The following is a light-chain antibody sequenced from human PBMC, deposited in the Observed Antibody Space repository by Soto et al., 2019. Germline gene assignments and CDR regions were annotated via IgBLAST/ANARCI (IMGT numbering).Light chain of an antibody. Sequence: DIQMTQSPSTLSASIGDRVTITCRASQSIRSWLAWYQQKPGKAPKLLIYDASNLQSGVPSRFSGSGSGSEFTLTISSLQPDDSATYYCQQYNSYSWTFGQGTKVDIK. CDR3: QQYNSYSWT. CDR2: DAS. V-gene: IGKV1-5*01. J-gene: IGKJ1*01. CDR1: QSIRSW.